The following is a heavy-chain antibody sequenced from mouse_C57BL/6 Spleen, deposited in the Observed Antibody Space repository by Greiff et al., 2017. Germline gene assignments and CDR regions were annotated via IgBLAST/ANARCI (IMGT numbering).Heavy chain of an antibody. CDR3: ARDRNGSSLDY. D-gene: IGHD1-1*01. CDR1: GFTFSSYA. Sequence: EVKLVESGGGLVKPGGSLKLSCAASGFTFSSYAMSWVRPTPEKRLEWVATISDGGSYTYYPDNVQGRFTISRYNAKNNLYLQMRHLKTEDTAIYYCARDRNGSSLDYWGQGTTLTVSS. J-gene: IGHJ2*01. V-gene: IGHV5-4*01. CDR2: ISDGGSYT.